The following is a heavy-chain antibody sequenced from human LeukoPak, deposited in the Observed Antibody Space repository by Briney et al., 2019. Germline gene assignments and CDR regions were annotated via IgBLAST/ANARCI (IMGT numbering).Heavy chain of an antibody. CDR3: ARYSGYDRGPFDY. V-gene: IGHV4-34*01. Sequence: SETLSLTCAVYGVPFSNLYWSWLRQPPGKGLEWIGEINHRGSTTYNPSLKSRVTISVDTSKNQFSLKLSSVTAADTAVYYCARYSGYDRGPFDYWGEGTLVTVSS. D-gene: IGHD5-12*01. CDR2: INHRGST. J-gene: IGHJ4*02. CDR1: GVPFSNLY.